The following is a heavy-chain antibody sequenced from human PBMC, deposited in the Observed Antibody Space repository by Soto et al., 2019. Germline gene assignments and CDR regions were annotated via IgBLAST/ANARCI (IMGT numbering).Heavy chain of an antibody. Sequence: EVQLLESGGGLVNPGGSLRLSCAASGFTFTLEGMTWVRQAPGKELEWVSCISSRSGSTYYADSVKGRFIISRDNANNSLNLQMNSLSFEDTAFYYCAKARYASLQYFSGMDVWGPGTTVSVPS. J-gene: IGHJ6*02. D-gene: IGHD2-2*01. V-gene: IGHV3-21*02. CDR1: GFTFTLEG. CDR2: ISSRSGST. CDR3: AKARYASLQYFSGMDV.